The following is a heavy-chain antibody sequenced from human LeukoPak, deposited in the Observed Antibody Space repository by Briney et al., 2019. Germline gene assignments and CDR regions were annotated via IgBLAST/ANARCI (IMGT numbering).Heavy chain of an antibody. D-gene: IGHD3-3*01. CDR2: ISSSSSYI. CDR3: ARDLSHMGTNLRFLEWLPGDFDY. J-gene: IGHJ4*02. V-gene: IGHV3-21*01. CDR1: GFTFSSYS. Sequence: GGFLRLSCAASGFTFSSYSMNWVRQAPGKGLEWVSSISSSSSYIYYADSVKGRFTISRDNAKNSLYLQMNSLRAEDTAVYYCARDLSHMGTNLRFLEWLPGDFDYWGQGTLVTVSS.